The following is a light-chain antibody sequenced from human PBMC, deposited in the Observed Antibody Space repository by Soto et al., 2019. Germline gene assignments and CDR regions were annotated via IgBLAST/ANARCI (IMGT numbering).Light chain of an antibody. Sequence: EIVLTQSPGTLSLSPGERVTLSCRASQSVASNYLAWYQQKPGQAPRLLIYAASGRATGIPYRFSGSGSGTDFTLTISRLEPEDFAVYYCQQYGRSPWTFGQGTKVEIK. CDR2: AAS. CDR1: QSVASNY. CDR3: QQYGRSPWT. V-gene: IGKV3-20*01. J-gene: IGKJ1*01.